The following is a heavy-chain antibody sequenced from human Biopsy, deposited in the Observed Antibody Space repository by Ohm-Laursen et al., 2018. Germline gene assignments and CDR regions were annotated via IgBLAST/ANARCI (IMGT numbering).Heavy chain of an antibody. V-gene: IGHV1-69*06. CDR1: GGTFSNYG. Sequence: SSVKVSCKAPGGTFSNYGVNWVRQAPGQGLEWLGGNIPILGTGNYAQKFQDRVTVAADTSTSTATMELRSLRSDDTAVYYCATKLTGYFHHWGQGTLVIISS. J-gene: IGHJ1*01. D-gene: IGHD3-9*01. CDR3: ATKLTGYFHH. CDR2: NIPILGTG.